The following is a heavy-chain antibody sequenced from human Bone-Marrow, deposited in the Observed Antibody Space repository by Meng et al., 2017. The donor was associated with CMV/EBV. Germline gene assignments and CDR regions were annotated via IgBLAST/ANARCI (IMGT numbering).Heavy chain of an antibody. CDR1: GGSISSYY. CDR3: ARGRWASLTYDAFDI. Sequence: SETLSLTCTVSGGSISSYYWSWIRQPPGKGLEWIGYIYYSGSTNYNPSLKSRVTISVDTSKNQFSLKLSSVTAADTAVYYCARGRWASLTYDAFDIWGQGTMVTVSS. CDR2: IYYSGST. D-gene: IGHD5-24*01. J-gene: IGHJ3*02. V-gene: IGHV4-59*01.